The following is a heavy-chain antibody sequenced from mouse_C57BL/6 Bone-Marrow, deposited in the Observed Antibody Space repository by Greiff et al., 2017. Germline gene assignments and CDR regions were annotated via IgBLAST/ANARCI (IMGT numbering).Heavy chain of an antibody. V-gene: IGHV1-63*01. CDR1: GYTFTNYW. CDR3: ARRPDGHYYFDV. CDR2: IYPCGGYT. Sequence: VQLQQSGAELVRPGTSVKMSCKASGYTFTNYWLGWAKQRPGHGLEWIGDIYPCGGYTNYNEKFKGKATLTVDKSSSTAYMQLSSLTSEDSAIYYCARRPDGHYYFDVWGTGTTVTVSS. J-gene: IGHJ1*03. D-gene: IGHD1-1*01.